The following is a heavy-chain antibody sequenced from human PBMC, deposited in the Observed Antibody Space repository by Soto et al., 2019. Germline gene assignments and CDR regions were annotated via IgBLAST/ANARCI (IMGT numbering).Heavy chain of an antibody. D-gene: IGHD2-2*01. CDR1: GYTFTRYG. CDR3: ARDQLAYGSSTSCPFDY. CDR2: ISAYNGNT. V-gene: IGHV1-18*01. J-gene: IGHJ4*02. Sequence: ASVKVSCKASGYTFTRYGISWVRQAPGQGLEWMGWISAYNGNTNYAQKLQGRDTMTTDTSTSTAYMELRSLRSDDTAVYYCARDQLAYGSSTSCPFDYWGQGTLVTVSS.